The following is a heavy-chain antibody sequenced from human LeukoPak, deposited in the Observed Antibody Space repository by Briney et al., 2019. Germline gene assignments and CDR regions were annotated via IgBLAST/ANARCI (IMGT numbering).Heavy chain of an antibody. D-gene: IGHD6-13*01. Sequence: PGGSLRLSCAASGFTFSSYLMSWVRQAPGKGLEWVANINEDGSEKYYVDSVKGRFTISRDNAKNSLYLQMNSLRAEDTAVYYCARCDSRGSWYVDSYFDYWGQGTLVTVSS. CDR2: INEDGSEK. CDR3: ARCDSRGSWYVDSYFDY. J-gene: IGHJ4*02. V-gene: IGHV3-7*01. CDR1: GFTFSSYL.